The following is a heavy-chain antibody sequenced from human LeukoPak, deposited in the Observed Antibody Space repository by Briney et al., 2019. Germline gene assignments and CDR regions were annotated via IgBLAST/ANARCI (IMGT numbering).Heavy chain of an antibody. J-gene: IGHJ6*03. Sequence: GGSLRLSCAASGFTLSNYSMNWVRQAPGKGLERVSFIRSSSSYTYHADSVKGRFTISRDNAKNSLYLQMNSLRAEDTAVYYCARAAEMATISISYYMDVWGKGTTVTVSS. CDR3: ARAAEMATISISYYMDV. CDR2: IRSSSSYT. V-gene: IGHV3-21*01. CDR1: GFTLSNYS. D-gene: IGHD5-24*01.